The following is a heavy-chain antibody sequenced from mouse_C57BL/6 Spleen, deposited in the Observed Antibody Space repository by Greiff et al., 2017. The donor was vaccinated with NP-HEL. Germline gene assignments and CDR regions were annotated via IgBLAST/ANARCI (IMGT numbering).Heavy chain of an antibody. V-gene: IGHV5-17*01. J-gene: IGHJ4*01. CDR1: GFTFSDYG. D-gene: IGHD3-2*02. CDR2: ISGGSSPI. CDR3: ARVGQLRLRYAMDY. Sequence: VQLKESGGGLVKPGGSLKLSCAASGFTFSDYGLNWVRQAPGKGLVWVAYISGGSSPINYADTVKGRFTISRDNAKNTLFLLMTSMRAEDTAMYYCARVGQLRLRYAMDYWGQGTSVTVSS.